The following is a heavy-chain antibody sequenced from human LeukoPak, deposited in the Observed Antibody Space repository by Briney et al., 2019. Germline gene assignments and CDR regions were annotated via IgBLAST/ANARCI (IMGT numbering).Heavy chain of an antibody. D-gene: IGHD1-26*01. J-gene: IGHJ4*02. V-gene: IGHV4-59*01. CDR2: IYYSGST. Sequence: SETLSLTCTVSGGSISSYYWSWIRQPPGKGLEWIGYIYYSGSTNYNPSLKSRVTTSVDTSKNQFSLKLSSVTAADTAVYYCARSPSGSYSQLDYWDQGTLVTVSS. CDR1: GGSISSYY. CDR3: ARSPSGSYSQLDY.